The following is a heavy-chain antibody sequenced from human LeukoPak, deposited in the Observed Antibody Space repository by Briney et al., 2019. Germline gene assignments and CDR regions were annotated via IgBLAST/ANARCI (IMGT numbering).Heavy chain of an antibody. CDR2: IIPIFGTA. Sequence: SVKVSCKASGGAFSSYAISWVRQAPGQGLEWMGGIIPIFGTANYAQKFQGRVTITADESTTTAYMELNSLRSEDTAVYYCALEFRTFYAVFDYWGQGTLVTVSS. J-gene: IGHJ4*02. D-gene: IGHD2-2*01. CDR1: GGAFSSYA. V-gene: IGHV1-69*01. CDR3: ALEFRTFYAVFDY.